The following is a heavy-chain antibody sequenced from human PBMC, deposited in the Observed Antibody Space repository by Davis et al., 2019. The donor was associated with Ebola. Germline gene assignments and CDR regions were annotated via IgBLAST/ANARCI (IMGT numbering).Heavy chain of an antibody. CDR2: MNPNSRNT. V-gene: IGHV1-8*01. CDR3: ARRVGARSGFDY. Sequence: ASVKVSCKASGYTFISYDVHWVRQATGQGLEWMGWMNPNSRNTGYAQKFQGRITMTRNISISTAYMELSSLRSEDTAVYYCARRVGARSGFDYWGQGSLVTVSS. CDR1: GYTFISYD. J-gene: IGHJ4*02. D-gene: IGHD1-26*01.